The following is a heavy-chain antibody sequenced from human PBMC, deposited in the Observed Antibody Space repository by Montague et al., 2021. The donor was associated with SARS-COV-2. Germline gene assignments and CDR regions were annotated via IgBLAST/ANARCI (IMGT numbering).Heavy chain of an antibody. J-gene: IGHJ5*02. D-gene: IGHD2-15*01. Sequence: SETLSLTCTVSGGSISSNYWSWIRQPPAQGQERIGYVYYNQSANYNPSLTSQVTISVDTSKNQSSLKLSSGTAADTAVYYCDSGGGRNWFDPWGQGTLVTVSS. V-gene: IGHV4-59*13. CDR3: DSGGGRNWFDP. CDR2: VYYNQSA. CDR1: GGSISSNY.